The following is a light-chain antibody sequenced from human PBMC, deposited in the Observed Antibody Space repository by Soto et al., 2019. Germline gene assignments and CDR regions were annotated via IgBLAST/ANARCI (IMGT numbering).Light chain of an antibody. CDR3: QQRSYWPRT. Sequence: EIVLTQSPATLSLSPGGRATLSCRASQSVSSSLAWFQHKPGQAPRLLFYDPPKRATGSPARFSGSGSGTDFTLTISSLEPEDVAVYYCQQRSYWPRTCGQGTKLEIK. CDR1: QSVSSS. V-gene: IGKV3-11*01. CDR2: DPP. J-gene: IGKJ2*01.